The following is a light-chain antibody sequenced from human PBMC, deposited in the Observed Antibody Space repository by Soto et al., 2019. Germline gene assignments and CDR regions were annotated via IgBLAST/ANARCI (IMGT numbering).Light chain of an antibody. V-gene: IGLV1-44*01. CDR2: SNN. Sequence: QPVLTQPPSASGTPGQRVTISCSGSSSNIGSNTVNWYQQLPGTAPKLLIYSNNQRPSGVPDRFSGSKSGTSASLAISGPQYEDEADYYCAAWDDRLNGWVFXXXT. CDR1: SSNIGSNT. CDR3: AAWDDRLNGWV. J-gene: IGLJ3*02.